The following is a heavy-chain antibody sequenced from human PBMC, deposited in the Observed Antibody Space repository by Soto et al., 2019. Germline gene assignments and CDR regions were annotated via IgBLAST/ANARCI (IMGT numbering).Heavy chain of an antibody. V-gene: IGHV3-23*01. CDR1: GFTFISYA. CDR2: ISGSGGST. D-gene: IGHD3-10*01. CDR3: AKDRSWGSGYGMDV. J-gene: IGHJ6*02. Sequence: EVQLLESGGGLVHPGGSLRLSCAASGFTFISYAMTWVRQAPGKGLEWVSAISGSGGSTYYADSVKGRFTISRDNSKNTLSLQMDRLRAEDTAVYYCAKDRSWGSGYGMDVWGQGTTVTVSS.